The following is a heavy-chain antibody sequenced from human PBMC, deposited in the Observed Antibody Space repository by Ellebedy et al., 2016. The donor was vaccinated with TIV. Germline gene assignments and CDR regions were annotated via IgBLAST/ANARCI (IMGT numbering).Heavy chain of an antibody. V-gene: IGHV1-8*01. Sequence: AASVKVSCKPSGYTFTSYDINWVRQAPGQGLEYLGWMQPGSGNTGYAQKFEGRVTMTRDTSTGTAYMELNSLRSEDTAVYSCTVGLFDPWGQGTLVTVSS. J-gene: IGHJ5*02. CDR2: MQPGSGNT. D-gene: IGHD3-10*01. CDR3: TVGLFDP. CDR1: GYTFTSYD.